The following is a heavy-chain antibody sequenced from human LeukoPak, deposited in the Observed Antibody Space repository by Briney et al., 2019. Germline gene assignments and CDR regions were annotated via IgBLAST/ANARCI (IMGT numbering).Heavy chain of an antibody. D-gene: IGHD6-6*01. Sequence: NPSETLSLTCTVSGGSISSYYWSWIRQPPGKGLEWIGEINHSGSTNYNPSLKNRVTISLDTSRNQFSLKLSSVTAADTAVYYCARGTYISSSSYYFDYWGQGTLVTVSS. J-gene: IGHJ4*02. CDR3: ARGTYISSSSYYFDY. CDR2: INHSGST. CDR1: GGSISSYY. V-gene: IGHV4-34*01.